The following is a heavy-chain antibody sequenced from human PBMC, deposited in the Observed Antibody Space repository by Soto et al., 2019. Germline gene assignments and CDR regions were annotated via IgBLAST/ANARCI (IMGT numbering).Heavy chain of an antibody. CDR2: IGSADDP. CDR3: ARAYSGRLPRRADYYYAMDV. Sequence: GSLRLSCAASGFSFSTYAMHWVRQVSGKGLEWVSAIGSADDPYYLGPVKGRFTISRENAKNSLYLQMNSLRAGDTAVYYCARAYSGRLPRRADYYYAMDVWGLGTTVTVSS. J-gene: IGHJ6*02. CDR1: GFSFSTYA. V-gene: IGHV3-13*05. D-gene: IGHD2-15*01.